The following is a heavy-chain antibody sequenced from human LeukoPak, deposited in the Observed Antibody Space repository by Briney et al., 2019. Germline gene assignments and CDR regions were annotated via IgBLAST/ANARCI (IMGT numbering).Heavy chain of an antibody. J-gene: IGHJ4*02. CDR2: ISGSSSTI. V-gene: IGHV3-48*02. CDR3: ARDYYGCFDY. D-gene: IGHD3-10*01. Sequence: GGSLRLSCAAYGFTFSTSSMNWVRQAPGKGLEWVSYISGSSSTIYYADSVKGRFTISRDNAKNSLYLQMNSLRDEDTAVYYCARDYYGCFDYWGQGILVTVSS. CDR1: GFTFSTSS.